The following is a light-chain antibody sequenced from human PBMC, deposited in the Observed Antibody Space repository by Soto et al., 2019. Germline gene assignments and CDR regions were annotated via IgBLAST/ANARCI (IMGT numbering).Light chain of an antibody. Sequence: EIVLRQSPGTLSLSPGERATLSCRASQSITNSFLAWYQQKPGQAPRLLIYAASSRATGIPDRFSGHGFGTDFTLTISRLEPDDFAVYYCHQYGTSPSTFGGGAKVEIK. CDR2: AAS. V-gene: IGKV3-20*01. CDR3: HQYGTSPST. J-gene: IGKJ4*01. CDR1: QSITNSF.